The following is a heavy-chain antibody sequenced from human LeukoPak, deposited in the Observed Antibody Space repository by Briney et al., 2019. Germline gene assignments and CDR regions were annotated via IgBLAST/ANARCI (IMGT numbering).Heavy chain of an antibody. CDR2: IYTSGST. CDR3: ARVAYDYSNYEGREENWFGP. D-gene: IGHD4-11*01. Sequence: SETLSLTCTVSGGSISSYYWSWIRQPAGKGLEWIGRIYTSGSTNYNPSLKSRVTMSVDTSKNQFSLKLSSVTAADTAVYYCARVAYDYSNYEGREENWFGPWGQGTLVTVSS. CDR1: GGSISSYY. V-gene: IGHV4-4*07. J-gene: IGHJ5*02.